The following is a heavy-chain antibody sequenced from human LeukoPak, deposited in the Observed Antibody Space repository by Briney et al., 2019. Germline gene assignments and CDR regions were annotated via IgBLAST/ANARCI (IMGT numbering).Heavy chain of an antibody. V-gene: IGHV1-69*13. CDR3: ARANSGYDRSLGY. Sequence: ASVKVSCKASGGTFSSYAISWVRQAPGQGLEWMGGIIPIFGTANYAQRFQGRVTITADESTSTAYMELSSLRSEDTAVYYCARANSGYDRSLGYWGQGTLVTVSS. D-gene: IGHD5-12*01. CDR1: GGTFSSYA. J-gene: IGHJ4*02. CDR2: IIPIFGTA.